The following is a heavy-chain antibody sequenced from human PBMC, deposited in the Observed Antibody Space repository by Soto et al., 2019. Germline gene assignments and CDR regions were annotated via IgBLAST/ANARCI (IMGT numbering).Heavy chain of an antibody. D-gene: IGHD6-19*01. J-gene: IGHJ6*02. CDR3: ARGHSRRSGPTLGYYYYGMDV. CDR2: INHSGST. V-gene: IGHV4-34*01. CDR1: GGSFSGYY. Sequence: SETLSLTCAVYGGSFSGYYWSWIRQPPGKGLEWIGEINHSGSTNYNPSLKSRVTISVDTSKNQFSLKLSSVTAADTAVYYCARGHSRRSGPTLGYYYYGMDVWGQGTTVTVSS.